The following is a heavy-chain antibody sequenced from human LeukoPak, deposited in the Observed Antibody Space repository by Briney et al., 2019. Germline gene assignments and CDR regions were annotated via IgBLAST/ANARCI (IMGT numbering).Heavy chain of an antibody. J-gene: IGHJ5*02. V-gene: IGHV4-39*07. CDR3: ARRSITIFGVVSSRWFDP. Sequence: SETLSLTCTVSGGSISSSYYYWGWIRQPPGKGLEWIGEINHSGSTNYNPSLKSRVTISVDTSKNQFSLKLSPVTAADTAVYYCARRSITIFGVVSSRWFDPWGQGTLVTVSS. CDR1: GGSISSSYYY. D-gene: IGHD3-3*01. CDR2: INHSGST.